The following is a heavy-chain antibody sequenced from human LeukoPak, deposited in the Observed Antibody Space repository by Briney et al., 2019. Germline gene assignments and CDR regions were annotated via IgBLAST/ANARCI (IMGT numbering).Heavy chain of an antibody. CDR2: ISSSSSYI. Sequence: PGGSLRLSCAASGFTFSSYSMNWVRQAPGKGLEWVSSISSSSSYIYYADSVKGRFTISRDNAKNSLYLQMNSLRAEDTAVYYCARDEGVVVQAASLAFDIWGQGTMVTVSS. D-gene: IGHD2-2*01. CDR1: GFTFSSYS. CDR3: ARDEGVVVQAASLAFDI. J-gene: IGHJ3*02. V-gene: IGHV3-21*01.